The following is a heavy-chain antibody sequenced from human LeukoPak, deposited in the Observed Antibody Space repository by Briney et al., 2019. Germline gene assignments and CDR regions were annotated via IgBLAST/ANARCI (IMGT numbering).Heavy chain of an antibody. Sequence: GGSLRLPCAASGFTFSSYWMSWVRQAPGKGLEWVANIKQDGSEKYYVDSVKGRFTISRDNAKNSLYLQMNSLRAEDTAVYYCARVLLRGKGACDAFDIWGQGTMVTVSS. D-gene: IGHD3-16*01. CDR1: GFTFSSYW. CDR3: ARVLLRGKGACDAFDI. CDR2: IKQDGSEK. J-gene: IGHJ3*02. V-gene: IGHV3-7*02.